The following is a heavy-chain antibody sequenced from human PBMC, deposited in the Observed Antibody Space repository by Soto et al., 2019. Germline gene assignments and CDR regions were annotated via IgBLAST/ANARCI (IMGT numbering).Heavy chain of an antibody. Sequence: QVQLVQSGAEVKKPGASVKVSCKASGYTFTSYGISWVRPDPGQGLEWMGWISAYNGNTNYAQNLPGSVTMTTDTSPRTAYMELRSLRSDDTVVYYCARDLTPADYWGQGTLVTVSS. CDR1: GYTFTSYG. CDR3: ARDLTPADY. D-gene: IGHD7-27*01. V-gene: IGHV1-18*01. CDR2: ISAYNGNT. J-gene: IGHJ4*02.